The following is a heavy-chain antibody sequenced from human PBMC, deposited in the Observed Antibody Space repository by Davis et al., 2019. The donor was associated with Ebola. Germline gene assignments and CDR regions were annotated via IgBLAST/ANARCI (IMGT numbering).Heavy chain of an antibody. CDR3: AKDRGQWEPGLDY. CDR2: ISYDGSNK. Sequence: GESLKISCAASGFTFSSYGMHWVRQAPGQGLEWVAVISYDGSNKYYADSVKGRFTISRDNSKNTLYLQMNSLRAEDTAVYYCAKDRGQWEPGLDYWGQGTLVTVSS. D-gene: IGHD1-26*01. J-gene: IGHJ4*02. CDR1: GFTFSSYG. V-gene: IGHV3-30*18.